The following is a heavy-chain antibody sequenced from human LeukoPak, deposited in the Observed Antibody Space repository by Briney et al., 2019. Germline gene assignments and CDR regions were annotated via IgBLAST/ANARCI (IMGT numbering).Heavy chain of an antibody. CDR3: ARSEAEFDP. D-gene: IGHD6-13*01. CDR2: IYYSGST. V-gene: IGHV4-39*01. CDR1: GGSISGYY. J-gene: IGHJ5*02. Sequence: SETLSLTCTVSGGSISGYYWGWIRQPPGKGLEWIGSIYYSGSTYYNPSLKSRVTISVDTSKNQFSLRLSSVTAADTAVDYCARSEAEFDPWGQGTLVTVSS.